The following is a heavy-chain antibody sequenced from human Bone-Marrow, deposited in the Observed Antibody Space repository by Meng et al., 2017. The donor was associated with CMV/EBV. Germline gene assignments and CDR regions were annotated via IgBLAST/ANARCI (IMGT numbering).Heavy chain of an antibody. J-gene: IGHJ4*02. CDR1: GFTVSTCH. V-gene: IGHV3-53*05. Sequence: GESLKISCAASGFTVSTCHMTWVRQTPGRGLEWVSVIDRGGTPYYADSVRGRFTISRDNAYNTLFLQMDSLRAEDTAVYYCAKDRWPIRHWGQGTLVTVSS. CDR3: AKDRWPIRH. CDR2: IDRGGTP. D-gene: IGHD3-3*02.